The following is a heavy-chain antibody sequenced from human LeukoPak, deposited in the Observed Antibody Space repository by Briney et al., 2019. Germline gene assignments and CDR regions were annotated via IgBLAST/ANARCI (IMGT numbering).Heavy chain of an antibody. Sequence: SETLSLTCTVSGYSISSGYYWGWIRQPPGKGLEWIGTIYHSGSTYYNPSLKSRLTISVDRSKNQFSLKLSSVTAADTAVYYCARSQVSSRYFDYWGQGTLVTVSS. CDR3: ARSQVSSRYFDY. CDR1: GYSISSGYY. D-gene: IGHD6-6*01. J-gene: IGHJ4*02. V-gene: IGHV4-38-2*02. CDR2: IYHSGST.